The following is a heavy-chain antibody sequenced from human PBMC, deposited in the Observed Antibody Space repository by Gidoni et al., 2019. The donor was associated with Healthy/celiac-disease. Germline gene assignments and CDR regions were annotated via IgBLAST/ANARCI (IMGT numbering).Heavy chain of an antibody. CDR2: ISGSGGST. D-gene: IGHD2-2*01. CDR3: AKAGKACSSTSCYPRINWFDP. CDR1: GFPFSRYA. Sequence: EVQLLESGGGLVQPGGSLRLSCAASGFPFSRYAMSWVRQAPGTGRGWVSAISGSGGSTYYADSVKGRFTISRDNSKNTLYLQMNSLRAEDTAVYYCAKAGKACSSTSCYPRINWFDPWGQGTLVTVSS. J-gene: IGHJ5*02. V-gene: IGHV3-23*01.